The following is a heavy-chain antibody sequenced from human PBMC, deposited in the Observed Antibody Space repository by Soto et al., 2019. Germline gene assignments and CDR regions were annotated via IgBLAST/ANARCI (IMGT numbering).Heavy chain of an antibody. V-gene: IGHV4-39*01. CDR2: IYYIGSX. CDR1: GVSISSSSYY. J-gene: IGHJ5*02. D-gene: IGHD6-19*01. CDR3: XRHCYSSGPAVDWLDP. Sequence: SETLSLTCTVSGVSISSSSYYWVCIRQPPGKGLEWIGSIYYIGSXYXXLSXKGRXXXXXXTXKXXXSXXLXSXDXAAKAVYLXXRHCYSSGPAVDWLDPWGQGTLVTDSS.